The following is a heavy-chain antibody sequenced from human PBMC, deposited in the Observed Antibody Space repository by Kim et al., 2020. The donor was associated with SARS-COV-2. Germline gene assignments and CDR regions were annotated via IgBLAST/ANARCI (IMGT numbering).Heavy chain of an antibody. CDR3: AGGDYDILTGQFDY. V-gene: IGHV1-69*01. Sequence: AQKFQGRVTMTADESTSTAYMELRSLRSEDTAVYYCAGGDYDILTGQFDYWGQGTLVTVSS. J-gene: IGHJ4*02. D-gene: IGHD3-9*01.